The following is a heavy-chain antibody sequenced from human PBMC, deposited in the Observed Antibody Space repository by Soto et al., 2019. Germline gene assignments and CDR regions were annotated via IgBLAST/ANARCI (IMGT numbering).Heavy chain of an antibody. D-gene: IGHD3-22*01. CDR3: ARQIYDSDTGPNFQYYFDS. CDR2: IYPGDSDT. Sequence: RGESLKISCSGSGFRFTTYWIGWVRQMPGKGPEWIGNIYPGDSDTRYSPSFQGQVTISATKSITTVFLQWSSLRASDTAMYYCARQIYDSDTGPNFQYYFDSWAQGTPVTVSS. V-gene: IGHV5-51*01. J-gene: IGHJ4*02. CDR1: GFRFTTYW.